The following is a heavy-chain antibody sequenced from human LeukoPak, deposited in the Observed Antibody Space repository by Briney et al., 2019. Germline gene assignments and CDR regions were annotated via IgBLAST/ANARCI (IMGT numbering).Heavy chain of an antibody. J-gene: IGHJ3*02. CDR1: GGSISSYY. Sequence: SETLSLTCTVSGGSISSYYWSWIRQPPGKGLEWIGYIYYSGSTNYNPSLKSRVTISVDTSKNQFSLKLSSVTAADTAVYYCARGYYDSSGPDAFDIWGQGTMVTVSS. D-gene: IGHD3-22*01. V-gene: IGHV4-59*01. CDR2: IYYSGST. CDR3: ARGYYDSSGPDAFDI.